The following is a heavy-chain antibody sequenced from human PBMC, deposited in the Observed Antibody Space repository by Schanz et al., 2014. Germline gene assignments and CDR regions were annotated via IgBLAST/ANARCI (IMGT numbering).Heavy chain of an antibody. V-gene: IGHV3-7*01. J-gene: IGHJ4*02. Sequence: VQLVESGGGVVQPGRSLRLSCAASGFILSNSWMSWVRQAPGKGLEWVANIKQDGSEKYYVDSVKGRFTISRDNAKNSLYLQMNSLTAEDTAVYYCARGVRIDYWGQGTLVTVSS. CDR1: GFILSNSW. CDR2: IKQDGSEK. CDR3: ARGVRIDY. D-gene: IGHD3-3*01.